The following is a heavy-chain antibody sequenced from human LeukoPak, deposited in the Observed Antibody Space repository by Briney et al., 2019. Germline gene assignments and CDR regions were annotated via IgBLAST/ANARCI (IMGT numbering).Heavy chain of an antibody. CDR2: IYYSGST. Sequence: PSETLSLTCTVSGGSISSGDYYWSWIRQPPGKGLEWIGYIYYSGSTYYNPSLKSRVTISVDTSKNQFSLKLSSVTAADTAVYYCARDPYDSSGYYGYWGQGTLVTVSS. CDR3: ARDPYDSSGYYGY. CDR1: GGSISSGDYY. D-gene: IGHD3-22*01. V-gene: IGHV4-30-4*08. J-gene: IGHJ4*02.